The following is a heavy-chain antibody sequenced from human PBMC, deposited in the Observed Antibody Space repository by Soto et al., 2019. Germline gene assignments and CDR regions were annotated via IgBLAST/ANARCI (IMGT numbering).Heavy chain of an antibody. CDR3: ARPAGGVRGVRVPHYYYYGMDV. Sequence: QLQLQESGPGLVKPSETLSLTCTVSGGSISSSSYYWGWIRQPPGKGLEWIGSIYYSGSTYYNPSLKSRVTISVDTSKNQFYLKLSSVTAADTAVYYCARPAGGVRGVRVPHYYYYGMDVWGQGTTVTVSS. J-gene: IGHJ6*02. CDR1: GGSISSSSYY. D-gene: IGHD3-10*01. CDR2: IYYSGST. V-gene: IGHV4-39*01.